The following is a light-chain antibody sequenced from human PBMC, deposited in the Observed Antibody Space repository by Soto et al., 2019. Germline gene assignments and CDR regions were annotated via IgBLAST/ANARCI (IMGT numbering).Light chain of an antibody. CDR2: GAS. CDR3: QQYNNWSTT. V-gene: IGKV3-15*01. CDR1: QSVSSN. Sequence: EIVMTQSPATLSVSPGERATLSYRASQSVSSNLAWYQQKPGQAPRLLIYGASTRATGIPARFSGSGSGTEFTLTISSLQSEDFAVYYCQQYNNWSTTFGQGTKV. J-gene: IGKJ1*01.